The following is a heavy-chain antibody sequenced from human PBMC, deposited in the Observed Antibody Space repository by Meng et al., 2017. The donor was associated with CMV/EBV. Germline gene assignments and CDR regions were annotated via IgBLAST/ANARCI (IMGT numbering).Heavy chain of an antibody. Sequence: GESLKISCAASGFTFSSYWMHWVRQAPGKGLVWDSRINSDGSSTSYADSVKGRFTISRDNAKNTLYLQMNSLRAEDTAVYYCARRGVTTKEFDYWGQGTLVTVSS. D-gene: IGHD4-17*01. CDR3: ARRGVTTKEFDY. V-gene: IGHV3-74*01. CDR1: GFTFSSYW. J-gene: IGHJ4*02. CDR2: INSDGSST.